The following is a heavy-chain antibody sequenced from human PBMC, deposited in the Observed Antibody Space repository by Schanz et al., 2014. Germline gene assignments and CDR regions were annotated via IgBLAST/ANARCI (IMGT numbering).Heavy chain of an antibody. CDR3: ARDPNSVNEIDY. V-gene: IGHV3-11*04. D-gene: IGHD5-12*01. CDR2: ISRDGTTS. J-gene: IGHJ4*02. Sequence: VQLLESGGGLVQPGGSLRLSCAASGFIFNDYYMNWIRQAPGKGLEWLSYISRDGTTSYYADSVKGRFTIARDNAKNSLYLQMNSLRAEDTAVYYCARDPNSVNEIDYWGQGTLVTVSS. CDR1: GFIFNDYY.